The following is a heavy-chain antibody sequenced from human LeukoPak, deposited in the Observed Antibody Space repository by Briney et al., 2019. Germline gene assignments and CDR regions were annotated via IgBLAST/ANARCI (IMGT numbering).Heavy chain of an antibody. CDR1: GGSIDTYY. D-gene: IGHD2-15*01. V-gene: IGHV4-59*12. CDR2: RYYSGSA. CDR3: TRDVPRSAGYPDN. Sequence: SETLSLTCTISGGSIDTYYWSWIRQIPGKGLEWIGYRYYSGSAYYNPSLKSRVTISVDTSKNHFSLKLTSVTAADTAVYYCTRDVPRSAGYPDNWGQGTLVTVSS. J-gene: IGHJ4*02.